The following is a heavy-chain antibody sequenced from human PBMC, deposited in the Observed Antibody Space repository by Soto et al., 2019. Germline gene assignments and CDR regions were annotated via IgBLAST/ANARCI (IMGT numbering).Heavy chain of an antibody. CDR1: GFTVSSNY. CDR3: ARVPSSGSYRSYSYFGMDV. V-gene: IGHV3-66*01. Sequence: GGSLRLSCAASGFTVSSNYMSWVRQAPGKGLEWVSVIYSGGSTYYADSVKGRFAISRDNSKNTLYLQMNSLRAEDTAVYYCARVPSSGSYRSYSYFGMDVWGPGTTVTVSS. CDR2: IYSGGST. D-gene: IGHD1-26*01. J-gene: IGHJ6*02.